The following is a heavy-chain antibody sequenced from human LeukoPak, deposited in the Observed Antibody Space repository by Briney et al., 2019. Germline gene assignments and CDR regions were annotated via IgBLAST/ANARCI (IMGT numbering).Heavy chain of an antibody. V-gene: IGHV4-39*07. CDR3: ARLTIRRRDDDY. Sequence: PSETLSLTCTVSGGSISSSSYYWGWIRQPPGKGLEWIGSIYYSGSTYYNPSLKSRVTISVDTSKNQFSLKLSSVTAADTAVYYCARLTIRRRDDDYWGQETLVTVSS. CDR2: IYYSGST. J-gene: IGHJ4*02. CDR1: GGSISSSSYY. D-gene: IGHD4/OR15-4a*01.